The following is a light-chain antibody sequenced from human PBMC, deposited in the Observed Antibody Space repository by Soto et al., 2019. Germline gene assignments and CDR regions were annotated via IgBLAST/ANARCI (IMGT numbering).Light chain of an antibody. CDR2: DVT. CDR3: CSFAGTYTYV. J-gene: IGLJ1*01. V-gene: IGLV2-11*01. CDR1: SSDVGGYSY. Sequence: QSALTQPRSVSGSPGQSVTISCTGTSSDVGGYSYVSWYQQHPGKAPTLIIYDVTKRPSGVPDRFSGSKSVNTASLTISGLQAEDEADYYCCSFAGTYTYVFGTGTKLTVL.